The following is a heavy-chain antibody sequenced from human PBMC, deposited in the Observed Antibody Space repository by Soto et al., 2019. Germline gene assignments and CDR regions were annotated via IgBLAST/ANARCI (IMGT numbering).Heavy chain of an antibody. Sequence: GGSLRLSCAASGFTFSNAWMSWVRQAPGNGLEWVGRIKSKTDGGTTDYAAPVKGRFTISRDDSKNTLYPQMNSLKTEDTAVYYCTTDGGVPGAFDIWGQGTMVTVSS. CDR3: TTDGGVPGAFDI. CDR1: GFTFSNAW. D-gene: IGHD3-16*01. V-gene: IGHV3-15*01. J-gene: IGHJ3*02. CDR2: IKSKTDGGTT.